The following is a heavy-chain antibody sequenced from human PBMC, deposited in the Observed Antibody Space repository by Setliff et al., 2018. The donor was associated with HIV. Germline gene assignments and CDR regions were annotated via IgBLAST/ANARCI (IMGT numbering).Heavy chain of an antibody. CDR1: GDSVSSNNAA. D-gene: IGHD3-16*01. CDR2: TYYRSKWYF. V-gene: IGHV6-1*01. J-gene: IGHJ4*02. CDR3: ARDRFRGGVGTGLAEY. Sequence: PSQTLSLTCAISGDSVSSNNAAWNWIRQSPLRGLEWLGRTYYRSKWYFDYAVSVKSRIIINPDTSKNQFSLHLNGLSAEDTAVYYCARDRFRGGVGTGLAEYWGQGTLVTVSS.